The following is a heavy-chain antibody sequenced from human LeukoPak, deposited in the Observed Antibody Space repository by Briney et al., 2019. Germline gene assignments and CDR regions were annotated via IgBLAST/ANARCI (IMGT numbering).Heavy chain of an antibody. V-gene: IGHV3-23*01. CDR3: AKDPYGSGSYPLDS. Sequence: GGSLRLSCAASGFTFNNYAMNWVRQAPGKGLDWVLAISGSGGDTYYADSVKGRFTISRDNSKNTLYLQMNSLRAEDTAIYYCAKDPYGSGSYPLDSWGQGTLVIVSS. CDR2: ISGSGGDT. D-gene: IGHD3-10*01. J-gene: IGHJ4*02. CDR1: GFTFNNYA.